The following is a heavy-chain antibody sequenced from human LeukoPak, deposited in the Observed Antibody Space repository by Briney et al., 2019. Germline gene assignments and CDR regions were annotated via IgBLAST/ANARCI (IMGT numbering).Heavy chain of an antibody. Sequence: PGGSLRLSCAASGFIFSTFNMNWVRQAPGKGLEWVSFISSDNIYIYYADSVKGRFTISRDNAKNSLYLQMNSLRAEDTAVYYCAKDGVSGSSGWYEDYWGQGTLVTVSS. CDR3: AKDGVSGSSGWYEDY. V-gene: IGHV3-21*01. D-gene: IGHD6-19*01. CDR1: GFIFSTFN. CDR2: ISSDNIYI. J-gene: IGHJ4*02.